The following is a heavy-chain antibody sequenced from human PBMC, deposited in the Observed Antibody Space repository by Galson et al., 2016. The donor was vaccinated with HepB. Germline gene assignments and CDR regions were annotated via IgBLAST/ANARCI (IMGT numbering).Heavy chain of an antibody. J-gene: IGHJ5*02. V-gene: IGHV3-30*18. CDR3: TKQVAEGGLGDT. Sequence: FTFNSHWMHWVRQAPGKGLEWVAGLSYNGLNQHYPDSLMGRFTVSRDNSKSIMYLQMDSLRPDDTAVYYCTKQVAEGGLGDTWGQGTVVTVSS. CDR1: FTFNSHW. D-gene: IGHD2-15*01. CDR2: LSYNGLNQ.